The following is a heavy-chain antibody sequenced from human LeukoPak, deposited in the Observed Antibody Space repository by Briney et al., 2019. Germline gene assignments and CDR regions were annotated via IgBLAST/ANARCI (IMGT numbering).Heavy chain of an antibody. CDR1: GFTFSTYW. Sequence: GSLRLSCAASGFTFSTYWMSWVRQTPGKGLEWIGSMDYSGTTDYNPSLKSRVTLSVDTSKGQFSLKLTSVTAADTALYYCARDHYNKTWYKYWGQGTLVTVSS. CDR3: ARDHYNKTWYKY. J-gene: IGHJ4*02. CDR2: MDYSGTT. V-gene: IGHV4-59*04. D-gene: IGHD1-1*01.